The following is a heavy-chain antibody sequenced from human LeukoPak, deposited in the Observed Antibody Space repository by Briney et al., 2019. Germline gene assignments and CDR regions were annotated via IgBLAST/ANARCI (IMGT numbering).Heavy chain of an antibody. Sequence: GGALQISFQGSGYRFSNYWIGWVRQMPGKGVGWMGIIYPGESDTRYSPSFQGQVNISADKSISNAYLQWSSLKASDTAMYYCARHNPSSSDAFDIWAKGQWSPSLQ. J-gene: IGHJ3*02. CDR2: IYPGESDT. D-gene: IGHD6-6*01. CDR1: GYRFSNYW. V-gene: IGHV5-51*01. CDR3: ARHNPSSSDAFDI.